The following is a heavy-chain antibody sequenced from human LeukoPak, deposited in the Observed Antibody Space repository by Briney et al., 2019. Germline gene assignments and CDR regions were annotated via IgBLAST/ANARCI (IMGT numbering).Heavy chain of an antibody. V-gene: IGHV1-8*03. CDR2: MNPNSGHT. D-gene: IGHD6-19*01. Sequence: ASVKVSCKASGYTFTSYDINWVRQATGQGLEWIGWMNPNSGHTGSAQKFQRRVTITRDTSIRTVYMELSSLRSEDTVVYYCARNVAGTGDFDYWGQGTLVTVSS. CDR3: ARNVAGTGDFDY. J-gene: IGHJ4*02. CDR1: GYTFTSYD.